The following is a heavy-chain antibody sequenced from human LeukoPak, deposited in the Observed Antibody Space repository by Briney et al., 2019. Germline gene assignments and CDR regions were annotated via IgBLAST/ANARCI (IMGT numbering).Heavy chain of an antibody. Sequence: GGSLRLSCAASGFTFSSYAMSWVRQAPGKGLEWVSAISGSGGSTYYADSVKGRFTISRDKSKNTLYLQMNSLRAEDTAVYYCAKDTSIVWDYMDVWGKGTTVTVSS. CDR3: AKDTSIVWDYMDV. CDR1: GFTFSSYA. CDR2: ISGSGGST. J-gene: IGHJ6*03. V-gene: IGHV3-23*01. D-gene: IGHD3-22*01.